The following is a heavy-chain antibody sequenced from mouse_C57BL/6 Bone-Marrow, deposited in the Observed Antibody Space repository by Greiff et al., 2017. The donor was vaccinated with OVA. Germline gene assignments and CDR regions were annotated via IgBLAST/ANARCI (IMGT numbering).Heavy chain of an antibody. CDR1: GYSITSGYY. D-gene: IGHD3-3*01. CDR2: ISYDGSN. CDR3: ARRGTEDYFDY. Sequence: EVQLQQSGPGLVKPSQSLSLTCSVTGYSITSGYYWNWIRQFPGNKLEWMGYISYDGSNNYNPSLKNRISITRDTSKNQFFLKLNSVTTEDTATYYCARRGTEDYFDYWGQGTTLTVSS. V-gene: IGHV3-6*01. J-gene: IGHJ2*01.